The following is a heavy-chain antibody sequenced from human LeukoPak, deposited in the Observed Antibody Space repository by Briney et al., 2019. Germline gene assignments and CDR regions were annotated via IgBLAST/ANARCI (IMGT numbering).Heavy chain of an antibody. Sequence: PGGSLTLSCESSGFTFISSWMHWVRQAPGKGLVWVSRIISDVSSSSYADSVKARFPISRDNAKNTLSLQMDSLRAEDTAVYYCARSSGYGYDYWGQGTLVTVSS. J-gene: IGHJ4*02. CDR2: IISDVSSS. CDR1: GFTFISSW. V-gene: IGHV3-74*01. CDR3: ARSSGYGYDY. D-gene: IGHD5-18*01.